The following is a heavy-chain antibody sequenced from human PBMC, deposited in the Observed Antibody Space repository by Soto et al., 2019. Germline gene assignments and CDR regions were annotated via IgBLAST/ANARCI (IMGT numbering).Heavy chain of an antibody. V-gene: IGHV4-4*07. Sequence: SETLSLTCTVSGDSINDYYWSWIRQPAGKGLEWIGRIYTSGTTNNNPSLKSRVTMSVDTSKNQFSLKLSSVTAADTAVYYCAREYSCNFWSGYCNGMDVWGQGTTVTVS. CDR2: IYTSGTT. D-gene: IGHD3-3*01. CDR1: GDSINDYY. CDR3: AREYSCNFWSGYCNGMDV. J-gene: IGHJ6*02.